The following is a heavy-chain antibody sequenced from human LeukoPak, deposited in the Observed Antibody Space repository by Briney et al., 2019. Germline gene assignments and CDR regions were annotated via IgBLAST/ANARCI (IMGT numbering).Heavy chain of an antibody. CDR2: ISGSGGST. J-gene: IGHJ4*02. D-gene: IGHD6-13*01. V-gene: IGHV3-23*01. CDR3: AKRSPAIWIAAAGTGDY. CDR1: GFTFSSYA. Sequence: GGSLRLSCAASGFTFSSYAMSWVRQAPGKGLEWVSAISGSGGSTYYADSVKARITISRDNSKNTLYLQMNSLRAEDTAVYYCAKRSPAIWIAAAGTGDYWGQGTLVTVSS.